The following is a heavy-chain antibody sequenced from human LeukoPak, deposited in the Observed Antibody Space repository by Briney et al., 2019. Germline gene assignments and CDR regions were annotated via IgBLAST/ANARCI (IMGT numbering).Heavy chain of an antibody. CDR2: ISSSSTYI. CDR3: ARERSPKCSGGSCYLDC. D-gene: IGHD2-15*01. CDR1: GFTFSTYT. J-gene: IGHJ4*02. V-gene: IGHV3-21*01. Sequence: PGGSLRLSCAASGFTFSTYTLSWVRQAPGKGLEWVSSISSSSTYIYYADSVKGRFTTSRDNAKSSLYLQMNSLRAEDTAVYYCARERSPKCSGGSCYLDCWGQGTLVTVSS.